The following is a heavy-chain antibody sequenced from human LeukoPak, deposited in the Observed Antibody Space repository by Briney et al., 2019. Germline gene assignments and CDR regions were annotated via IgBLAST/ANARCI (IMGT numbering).Heavy chain of an antibody. Sequence: SETLSLTCTVSGGSISSSSYYWGWIRQPPGKGLEWIGSIYYSGSTYYNPSLKSRVTISVDTSKNQFSLKLSSVTAADTAVYYCARYYGSGSFEPGFGLDYWGQGTLVTVSS. CDR2: IYYSGST. V-gene: IGHV4-39*01. D-gene: IGHD3-10*01. J-gene: IGHJ4*02. CDR1: GGSISSSSYY. CDR3: ARYYGSGSFEPGFGLDY.